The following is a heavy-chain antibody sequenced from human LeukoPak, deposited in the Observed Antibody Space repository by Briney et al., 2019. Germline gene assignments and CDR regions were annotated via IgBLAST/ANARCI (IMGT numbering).Heavy chain of an antibody. J-gene: IGHJ6*03. CDR2: IGTASDT. V-gene: IGHV3-13*01. Sequence: GGSLRLSCAASGFTFSSFDMHWIRQPTGQGLEWVSTIGTASDTYYPGSVEGRFTLSRDNAKNSLYLQMNSLTAGDTAVYYCARGPPRGKYYYMDVWGKGTTVTVSS. CDR3: ARGPPRGKYYYMDV. CDR1: GFTFSSFD. D-gene: IGHD1-1*01.